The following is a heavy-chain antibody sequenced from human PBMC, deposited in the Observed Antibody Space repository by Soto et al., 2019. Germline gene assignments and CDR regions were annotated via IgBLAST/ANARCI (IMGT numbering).Heavy chain of an antibody. CDR3: ARGTIFGVVHLYGMDV. Sequence: RASVKVSCKASGGTFSSYAISWVRQAPGQGLEWMGGIIPIFGTANYAQKFQGRVTITADESTSTAYMELSSLRSEDTAVYYCARGTIFGVVHLYGMDVWGQGTTVTVSS. CDR1: GGTFSSYA. V-gene: IGHV1-69*13. CDR2: IIPIFGTA. D-gene: IGHD3-3*01. J-gene: IGHJ6*02.